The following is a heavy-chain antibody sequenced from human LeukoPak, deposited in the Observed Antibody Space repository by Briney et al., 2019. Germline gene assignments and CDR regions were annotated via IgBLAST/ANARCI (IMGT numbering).Heavy chain of an antibody. CDR1: GGSFSGYY. V-gene: IGHV4-34*01. J-gene: IGHJ5*02. CDR2: INHSGST. CDR3: AKNGQSGFSFDP. D-gene: IGHD2-8*01. Sequence: SETLSLTCAVYGGSFSGYYWSWIRQPPGKGLEWIGEINHSGSTNYNPSLKSRVTISVDTSKNQFSLKLSSVTAADTAVYYCAKNGQSGFSFDPWGQGTLVTVSS.